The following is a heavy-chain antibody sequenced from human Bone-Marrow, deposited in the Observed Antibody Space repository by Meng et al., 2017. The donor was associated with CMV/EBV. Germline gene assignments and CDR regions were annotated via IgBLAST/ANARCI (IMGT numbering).Heavy chain of an antibody. Sequence: GSLRLSCTVSGGSVNSARYYWSWIRQPPGKALEWIGYIYYGGSTNYNPSLKSRVTISVDTSKNQFSLKLSSVTAADTAVYYCARTRITMIVGGAFDIWGQGTMVTVSS. CDR1: GGSVNSARYY. J-gene: IGHJ3*02. CDR2: IYYGGST. CDR3: ARTRITMIVGGAFDI. D-gene: IGHD3-22*01. V-gene: IGHV4-61*01.